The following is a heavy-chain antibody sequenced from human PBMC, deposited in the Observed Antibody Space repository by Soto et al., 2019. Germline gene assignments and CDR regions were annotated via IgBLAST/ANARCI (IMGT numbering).Heavy chain of an antibody. D-gene: IGHD5-18*01. CDR3: AKEPGYSFITFDY. V-gene: IGHV3-33*06. J-gene: IGHJ4*02. Sequence: GGSLRLSCAASGFTFSSYGMHWVRQAPGKGLEWVAVIWYDGSNKYYADSVKGRFTISRDNSKNTLYLQMNSLRAEDTAVYYCAKEPGYSFITFDYWGQGTLVTVSS. CDR1: GFTFSSYG. CDR2: IWYDGSNK.